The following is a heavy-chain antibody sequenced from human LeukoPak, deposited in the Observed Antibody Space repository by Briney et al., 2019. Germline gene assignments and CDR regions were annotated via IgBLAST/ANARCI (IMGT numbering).Heavy chain of an antibody. CDR2: IYYSGST. D-gene: IGHD3-10*01. CDR3: ARLALGVNYDY. J-gene: IGHJ4*02. CDR1: GGSISGSSYY. V-gene: IGHV4-39*01. Sequence: SETLSLTCTVSGGSISGSSYYWGWIRQPPGKGLEWIGSIYYSGSTYYNPSLKSRVTISVDTSKNQFSLKLSSVTAADTAVYYCARLALGVNYDYWGQGTLVTVSS.